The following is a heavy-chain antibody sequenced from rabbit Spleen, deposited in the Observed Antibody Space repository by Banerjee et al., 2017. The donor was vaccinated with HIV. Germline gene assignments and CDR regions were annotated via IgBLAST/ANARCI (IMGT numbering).Heavy chain of an antibody. D-gene: IGHD8-1*01. CDR1: RFTFGTYW. J-gene: IGHJ4*01. CDR2: VDAGSSGFT. CDR3: ARDGAGGSYFAL. Sequence: QEQLEESGGDLVKPEGSLTLTCTASRFTFGTYWLCWIRQAPGKGLEWIACVDAGSSGFTYHASWAKGRFTIYKTSSTTVTLQMTSLTAADTATYFCARDGAGGSYFALWGPGTLVTVS. V-gene: IGHV1S45*01.